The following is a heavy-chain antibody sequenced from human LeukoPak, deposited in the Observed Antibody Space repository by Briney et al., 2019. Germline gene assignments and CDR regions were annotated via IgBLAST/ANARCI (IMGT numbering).Heavy chain of an antibody. V-gene: IGHV1-2*04. D-gene: IGHD6-13*01. CDR1: GYTFTGYY. Sequence: GASVTVSCKSSGYTFTGYYMHWVRQSPGQGLGWVGWINPNSGGTNYAQTFQGWVTMTRDTSISTAYMELSRLRSDDTAVYYCARAASSSLTSFDYWGQGTLVTVSS. CDR3: ARAASSSLTSFDY. J-gene: IGHJ4*02. CDR2: INPNSGGT.